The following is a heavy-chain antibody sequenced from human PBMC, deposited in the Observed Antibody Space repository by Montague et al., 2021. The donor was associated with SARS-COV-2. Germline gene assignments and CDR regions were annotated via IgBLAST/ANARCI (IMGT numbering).Heavy chain of an antibody. J-gene: IGHJ3*02. D-gene: IGHD2-15*01. CDR3: ARRRERWSDAFDI. V-gene: IGHV4-61*01. Sequence: SETLSLTCTVSGGSISSGSYYWSWIRQPPGKGLEWIGYIYYSRSTNYNPSLKSRVTISVDTSKNQFSLKVRSVTAADTAVYYCARRRERWSDAFDIWGQGTMVTVSS. CDR2: IYYSRST. CDR1: GGSISSGSYY.